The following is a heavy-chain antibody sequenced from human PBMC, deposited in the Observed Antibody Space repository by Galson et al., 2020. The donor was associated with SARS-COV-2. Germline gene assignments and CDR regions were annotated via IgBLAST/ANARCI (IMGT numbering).Heavy chain of an antibody. V-gene: IGHV1-2*02. Sequence: ASVKVSCKASGYTFTGYYMHWVRQAPGQGLEWMGWINPNSGGTNYAQKFQGRVTMTRDTSISTAYMELSRLRSDDTAVYYCARVGAVAGYYYYYGMDVWCQGTTVTVSS. D-gene: IGHD6-19*01. CDR3: ARVGAVAGYYYYYGMDV. J-gene: IGHJ6*02. CDR1: GYTFTGYY. CDR2: INPNSGGT.